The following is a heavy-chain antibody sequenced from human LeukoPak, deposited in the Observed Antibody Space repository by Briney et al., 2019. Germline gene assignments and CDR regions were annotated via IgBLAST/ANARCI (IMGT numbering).Heavy chain of an antibody. CDR1: GYTFTSYG. CDR2: ISAYNGNT. CDR3: ARVGIPGSDYYDGGY. D-gene: IGHD3-22*01. V-gene: IGHV1-18*01. J-gene: IGHJ4*02. Sequence: ASVKVSCKASGYTFTSYGISWVRQAPGQGLEWMGWISAYNGNTNYAQKLQGRVTMTTDTSTSTAYMELRSLRSDDTAVYYCARVGIPGSDYYDGGYWGQGTLVTVSS.